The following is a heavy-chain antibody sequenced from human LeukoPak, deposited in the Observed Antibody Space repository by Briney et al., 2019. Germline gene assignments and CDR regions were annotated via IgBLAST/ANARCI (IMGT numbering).Heavy chain of an antibody. CDR1: GFTFSSYA. D-gene: IGHD4-17*01. CDR3: AYGDTERDFDY. CDR2: ISSSSSYI. J-gene: IGHJ4*02. Sequence: PGGSLRLSCAASGFTFSSYAMSWVRQAPGKGLEWVSSISSSSSYIYYADSVKGRFTISRDNAKNSLYLQMNSLRAEDTAVYYCAYGDTERDFDYWGQGTLVTVSS. V-gene: IGHV3-21*01.